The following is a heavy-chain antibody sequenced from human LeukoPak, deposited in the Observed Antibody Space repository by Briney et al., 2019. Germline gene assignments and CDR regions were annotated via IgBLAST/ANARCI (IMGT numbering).Heavy chain of an antibody. CDR1: GGTFSSYA. Sequence: GASVKVSCKASGGTFSSYAISWVRQAPGQGLEWMGRIIPILGIANYAQKFQGRVTITADKSRSTAYMELSSLRSEDTAVYYCARDLNSSGDDYWGQGTLVTVSS. CDR3: ARDLNSSGDDY. CDR2: IIPILGIA. D-gene: IGHD6-19*01. J-gene: IGHJ4*02. V-gene: IGHV1-69*04.